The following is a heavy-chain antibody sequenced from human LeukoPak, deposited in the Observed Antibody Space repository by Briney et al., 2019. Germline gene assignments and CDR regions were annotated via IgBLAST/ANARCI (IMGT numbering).Heavy chain of an antibody. CDR1: GFTFSSYS. Sequence: PGGSLRLSCAASGFTFSSYSMNWVRQAPGKGLEWVSYISRSSSTIYYADSVKGRFTISRDNAKNSLYLQMNSLRDEDTAVYYCARDGTSCYFSSCYYYYYMDVWGKGTTVTVSS. D-gene: IGHD2-2*01. J-gene: IGHJ6*03. V-gene: IGHV3-48*02. CDR2: ISRSSSTI. CDR3: ARDGTSCYFSSCYYYYYMDV.